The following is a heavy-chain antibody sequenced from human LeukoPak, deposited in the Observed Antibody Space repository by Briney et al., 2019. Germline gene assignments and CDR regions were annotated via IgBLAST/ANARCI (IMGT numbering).Heavy chain of an antibody. Sequence: ASVKVSCKASGYTFTSYYMHWVRQAPGQGLEWMGIINPSGGSTSYAQKLQGRVTMTTDTSTSTAYMELRSLRSDDTAVYYCARVTYYYDSSGPGGFDYWGQGTLVTVSS. CDR1: GYTFTSYY. CDR2: INPSGGST. CDR3: ARVTYYYDSSGPGGFDY. V-gene: IGHV1-46*01. D-gene: IGHD3-22*01. J-gene: IGHJ4*02.